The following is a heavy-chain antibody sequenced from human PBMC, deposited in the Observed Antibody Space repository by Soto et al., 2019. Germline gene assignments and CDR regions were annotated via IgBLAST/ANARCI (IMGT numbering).Heavy chain of an antibody. CDR1: GFTFSSYA. J-gene: IGHJ4*02. CDR2: ISGSGGST. Sequence: GGSLRLSCAASGFTFSSYAMSWVRQAPGKGLEWVSAISGSGGSTYYADSVKGRFTISRDNSKNTLYLQMNSLRAEDTAVYYCARYREDYYDSSGSWICFDYWGQGTLVTVSS. D-gene: IGHD3-22*01. V-gene: IGHV3-23*01. CDR3: ARYREDYYDSSGSWICFDY.